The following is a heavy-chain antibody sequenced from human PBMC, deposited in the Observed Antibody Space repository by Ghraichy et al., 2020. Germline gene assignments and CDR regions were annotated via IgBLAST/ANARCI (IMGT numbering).Heavy chain of an antibody. CDR3: AKDQGTAVSSPAYFDY. Sequence: LSLTCAASGFTFSDYGMHWVRQAPGKGLEWVAVISYDGSNKYYADSLKGRFSISRDNSKNTLYLQMINLRTEDTAVYYCAKDQGTAVSSPAYFDYWGQGTLVSVSS. D-gene: IGHD4-17*01. CDR2: ISYDGSNK. CDR1: GFTFSDYG. V-gene: IGHV3-30*18. J-gene: IGHJ4*02.